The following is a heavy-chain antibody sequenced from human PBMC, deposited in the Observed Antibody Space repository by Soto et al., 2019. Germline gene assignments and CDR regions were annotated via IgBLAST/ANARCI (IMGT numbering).Heavy chain of an antibody. CDR3: ARWSNTMEY. Sequence: GGSLRLSCAAFGFTLSSYWMHWVRQAPGKGLVWVSRINSDGGAKYYVDSVKGRFSISRDNAKNSLYLQMNSLRAEDTAVYYCARWSNTMEYWGQGTLVTVSS. CDR2: INSDGGAK. J-gene: IGHJ4*02. CDR1: GFTLSSYW. D-gene: IGHD3-10*01. V-gene: IGHV3-74*01.